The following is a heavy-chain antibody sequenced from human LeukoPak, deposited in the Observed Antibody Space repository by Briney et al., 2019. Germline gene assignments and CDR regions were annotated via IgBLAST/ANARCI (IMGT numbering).Heavy chain of an antibody. D-gene: IGHD1-26*01. J-gene: IGHJ6*03. CDR1: GYTLTSYD. CDR2: INPNSGGT. V-gene: IGHV1-2*02. Sequence: ASVKVSCKASGYTLTSYDINWVRQAPGQGLEWMGWINPNSGGTNYAQKFQGRVTMTRDTSISTAYMELSRLRSDDTAVYYCARGWSGSYYSHYYYYMDVWGKGTTVTVSS. CDR3: ARGWSGSYYSHYYYYMDV.